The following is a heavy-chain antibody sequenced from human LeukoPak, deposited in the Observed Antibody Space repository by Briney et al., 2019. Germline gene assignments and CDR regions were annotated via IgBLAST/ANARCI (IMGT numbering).Heavy chain of an antibody. CDR2: ISGSGGST. Sequence: GGSLRLSCAASGFTFSSYAMSWVRQAPGKGLEWVSAISGSGGSTYYADSVKGRFTISRDNSKNTLYLQMNSLRAADTAVYYCAKLMRDYYDSSGYYSYYFDYWGQGTLVTVSS. J-gene: IGHJ4*02. CDR1: GFTFSSYA. CDR3: AKLMRDYYDSSGYYSYYFDY. V-gene: IGHV3-23*01. D-gene: IGHD3-22*01.